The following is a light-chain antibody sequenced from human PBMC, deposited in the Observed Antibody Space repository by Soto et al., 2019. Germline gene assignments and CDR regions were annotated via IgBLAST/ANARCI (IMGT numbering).Light chain of an antibody. CDR1: QIIGSS. J-gene: IGKJ2*01. CDR3: QQYNSYSPYT. Sequence: DIQMTQSPSTRSASVGDRVTITCRASQIIGSSLAWYQHKPGKAPKLLIYDALTLQSGVPSRFSGSGSGTEFTLTISSLQPDDFATYYCQQYNSYSPYTFGQGTKLEIK. CDR2: DAL. V-gene: IGKV1-5*01.